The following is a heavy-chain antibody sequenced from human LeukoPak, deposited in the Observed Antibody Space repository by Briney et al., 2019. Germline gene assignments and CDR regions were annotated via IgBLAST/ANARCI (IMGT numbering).Heavy chain of an antibody. CDR1: GYTFTSYY. V-gene: IGHV1-46*01. CDR2: INPSGGST. J-gene: IGHJ3*02. D-gene: IGHD6-25*01. CDR3: ARSRLWSQRDAFDI. Sequence: ASVKVSCKASGYTFTSYYIHWVRQAPGQGLEWMGMINPSGGSTTYAQKFQGRVTMTRDMSRSTVYMELSSLRSEDTAVYYCARSRLWSQRDAFDIWAQGTMVTVSS.